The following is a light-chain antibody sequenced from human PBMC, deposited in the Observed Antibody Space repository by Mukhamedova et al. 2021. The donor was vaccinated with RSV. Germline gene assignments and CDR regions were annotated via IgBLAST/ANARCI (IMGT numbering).Light chain of an antibody. CDR3: QVWDVSTVV. J-gene: IGLJ3*02. V-gene: IGLV3-9*01. CDR2: RDT. Sequence: KPGQAPVLVIHRDTKRPPEIPDRFSGSNSGNTATLTISGAQGGDEADYYCQVWDVSTVVFGGGTKLTVV.